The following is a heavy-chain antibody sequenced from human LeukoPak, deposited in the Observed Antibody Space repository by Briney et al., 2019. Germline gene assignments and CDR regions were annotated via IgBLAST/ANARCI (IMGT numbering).Heavy chain of an antibody. CDR3: AREGYYGSGSPPSLYFDY. J-gene: IGHJ4*02. CDR2: TSSDLNVK. D-gene: IGHD3-10*01. V-gene: IGHV3-30-3*01. Sequence: GGSLRLSCAAPGFTFRNYVIHWVRQAPGKGLEWVAVTSSDLNVKLYADSVKGRFTISRDNSRSTLYLQMNSLRPEDTAIYYCAREGYYGSGSPPSLYFDYWGQGTLVTVSS. CDR1: GFTFRNYV.